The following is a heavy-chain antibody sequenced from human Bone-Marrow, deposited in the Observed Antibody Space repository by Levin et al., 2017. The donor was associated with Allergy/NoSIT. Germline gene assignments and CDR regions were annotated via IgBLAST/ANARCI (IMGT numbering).Heavy chain of an antibody. CDR2: ITPDGSDK. V-gene: IGHV3-7*02. CDR3: ATFEVGAD. J-gene: IGHJ4*02. CDR1: GFTFRNYW. Sequence: GGSLRLSCAASGFTFRNYWMSWVRQAPGKGLEWVAEITPDGSDKYYEGSVKGRFTISRDNAKNSLYLQMNSLRTEDTAVYFCATFEVGADWGQGTLVTVSS. D-gene: IGHD3-9*01.